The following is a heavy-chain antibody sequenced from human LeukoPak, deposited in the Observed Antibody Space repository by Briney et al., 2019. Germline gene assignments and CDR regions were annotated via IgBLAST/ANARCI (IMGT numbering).Heavy chain of an antibody. CDR1: GFTISSNH. D-gene: IGHD1-26*01. CDR2: IYSVGTT. J-gene: IGHJ4*02. Sequence: PGGSLRLSCAASGFTISSNHMSWVRQAPGKGLEWVSVIYSVGTTYYADSVKGRFTISRDNSKNTLYLQMNSLRAEDTAVYYCARDRGIVGGTAWGQGTLVTVSS. CDR3: ARDRGIVGGTA. V-gene: IGHV3-53*01.